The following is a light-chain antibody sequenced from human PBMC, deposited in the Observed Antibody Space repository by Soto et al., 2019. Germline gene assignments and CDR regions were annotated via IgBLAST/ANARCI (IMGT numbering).Light chain of an antibody. J-gene: IGKJ5*01. CDR3: QQYSNCPPIT. Sequence: EIVMTQSPATLSVSPGERATLSCRASQSVSSSLAWYQQKPGQAPRLLIYGASTRATGIPARFSGSGYGTEFTLTISSLQSEDFAVYYCQQYSNCPPITCGQGTRLEIK. V-gene: IGKV3-15*01. CDR1: QSVSSS. CDR2: GAS.